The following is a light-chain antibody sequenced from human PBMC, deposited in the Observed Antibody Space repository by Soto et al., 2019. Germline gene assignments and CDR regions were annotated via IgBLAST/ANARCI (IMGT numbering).Light chain of an antibody. CDR1: QSVSSNH. CDR3: QQYSSSRT. J-gene: IGKJ1*01. Sequence: DIVLTQSPGTLSLSHGERATLYCRASQSVSSNHLAWYQQKPGQAPRLLIYGGSSRATGIPVRFSGSGSETDFTLTITRLEPEDFAMYYCQQYSSSRTFGQGTRWIS. V-gene: IGKV3-20*01. CDR2: GGS.